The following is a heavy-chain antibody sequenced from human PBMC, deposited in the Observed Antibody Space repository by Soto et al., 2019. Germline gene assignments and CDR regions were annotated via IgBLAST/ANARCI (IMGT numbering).Heavy chain of an antibody. CDR2: ISWNSVNI. D-gene: IGHD3-9*01. CDR1: GFTFDDYA. Sequence: EVQLVESGGGLVQPGRSLRLSCAASGFTFDDYAMHWVRQAPGKGLEWVSGISWNSVNIVYADSVKGRFTISRDNAKNSFYLQMNSLRAEDTALYFCSKDIVRYFDWLLDYWGQGTLVTVSS. V-gene: IGHV3-9*01. J-gene: IGHJ4*02. CDR3: SKDIVRYFDWLLDY.